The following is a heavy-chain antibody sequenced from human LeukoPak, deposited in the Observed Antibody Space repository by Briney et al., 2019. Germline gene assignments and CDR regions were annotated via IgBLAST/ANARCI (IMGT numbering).Heavy chain of an antibody. V-gene: IGHV4-59*08. J-gene: IGHJ4*02. CDR1: GGPLSSYF. Sequence: SEPLSLTCTVSGGPLSSYFWSWLRQPPGKGLEWMGYIYHSGSTNYNPPLKSRVTISVDTSKNQFSLKLSSVTAADTAVYYCARHEGKYYYASGNYYQSHYFDYWGQGTLVTVSS. D-gene: IGHD3-10*01. CDR3: ARHEGKYYYASGNYYQSHYFDY. CDR2: IYHSGST.